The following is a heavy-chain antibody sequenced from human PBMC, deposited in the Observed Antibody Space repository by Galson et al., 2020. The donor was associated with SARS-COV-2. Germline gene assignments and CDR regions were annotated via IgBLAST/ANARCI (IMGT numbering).Heavy chain of an antibody. CDR1: GGSISSYY. D-gene: IGHD3-22*01. J-gene: IGHJ2*01. CDR2: IYYSGST. V-gene: IGHV4-59*01. CDR3: ARDRYYYDSSGYYFYWYFDL. Sequence: SQTLSLTCTVSGGSISSYYWSWIRQPPGKGLEWIGYIYYSGSTNYNPSLKSRVTISVDTSKNQFSLKLSSVTAADTAVYYCARDRYYYDSSGYYFYWYFDLWGRGTLVTVSS.